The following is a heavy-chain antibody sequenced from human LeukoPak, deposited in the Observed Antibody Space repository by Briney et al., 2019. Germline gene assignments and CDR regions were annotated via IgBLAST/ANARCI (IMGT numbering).Heavy chain of an antibody. CDR1: GYTFTGYY. CDR3: ARVANPYGSGSYIGY. Sequence: ASVKVSCKASGYTFTGYYMHWVRQAPGQGLEWMGWISAYNGNTNYAQKLQGRVTMTTDTSTSTAYMELRSLRSDDTAVYYCARVANPYGSGSYIGYWGQGTLVTVSS. D-gene: IGHD3-10*01. J-gene: IGHJ4*02. V-gene: IGHV1-18*04. CDR2: ISAYNGNT.